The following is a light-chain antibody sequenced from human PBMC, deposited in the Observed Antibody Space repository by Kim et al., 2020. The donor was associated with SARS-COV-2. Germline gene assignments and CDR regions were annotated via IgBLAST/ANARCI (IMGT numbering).Light chain of an antibody. CDR2: GAS. V-gene: IGKV3-20*01. J-gene: IGKJ2*01. CDR3: QQYGSSLPT. CDR1: QSVSSSY. Sequence: LASGERATLSCRASQSVSSSYLAWYQQKPGQAPRLRIYGASSRATGIPDRFSGSGSGTDFTLTISRLEPEDFAVYYCQQYGSSLPTFGQGTKLEI.